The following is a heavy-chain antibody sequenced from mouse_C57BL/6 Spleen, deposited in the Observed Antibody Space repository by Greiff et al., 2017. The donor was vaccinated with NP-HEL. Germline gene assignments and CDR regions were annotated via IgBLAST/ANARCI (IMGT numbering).Heavy chain of an antibody. V-gene: IGHV1-80*01. CDR3: ARGGDDYDFDY. D-gene: IGHD2-4*01. CDR2: IYPGDGDT. CDR1: GYAFSSYW. Sequence: VQLVESGAELVKPGASVKISCKASGYAFSSYWMNWVKQRPGKGLEWIGQIYPGDGDTNYNGKFKGKATLTADKSSSTAYMQLSSLTSEDSAVYFCARGGDDYDFDYWGQGTTLTVSS. J-gene: IGHJ2*01.